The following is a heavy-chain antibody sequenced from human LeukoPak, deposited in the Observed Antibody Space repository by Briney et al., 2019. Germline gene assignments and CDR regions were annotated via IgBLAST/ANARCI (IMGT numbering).Heavy chain of an antibody. CDR2: KKRDGSDK. D-gene: IGHD1-26*01. V-gene: IGHV3-7*04. J-gene: IGHJ3*01. Sequence: PGGSLRLSCEASGFTFGTYWMSCFRQASGKGREWVSNKKRDGSDKHYTDSVEGRFTISRDNAKNLLFLQMFSLRGEDTAVYYCTRDTTPLDRVDAYDVWGQGTMVTVSS. CDR3: TRDTTPLDRVDAYDV. CDR1: GFTFGTYW.